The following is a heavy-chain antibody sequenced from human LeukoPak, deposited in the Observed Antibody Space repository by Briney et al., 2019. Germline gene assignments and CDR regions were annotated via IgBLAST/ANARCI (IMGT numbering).Heavy chain of an antibody. J-gene: IGHJ4*02. CDR3: ARARSYYYDSSGDL. Sequence: PGGSLRLSCAASGFTVSSNYMSWVRQAPGKGLEWVSVIYSGGSTYYADSVKGRFTISRDNSKNTLYLQMNSLRAEDTAVYYCARARSYYYDSSGDLWGQGTLVTVSS. D-gene: IGHD3-22*01. V-gene: IGHV3-53*01. CDR2: IYSGGST. CDR1: GFTVSSNY.